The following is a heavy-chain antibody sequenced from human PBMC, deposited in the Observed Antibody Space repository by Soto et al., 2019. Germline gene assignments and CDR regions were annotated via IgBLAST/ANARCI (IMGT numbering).Heavy chain of an antibody. CDR2: ISAYNGNT. CDR1: GYTFTSYG. CDR3: AREPNPLWFGEGDAFDI. V-gene: IGHV1-18*04. J-gene: IGHJ3*02. Sequence: ASVKVSCKASGYTFTSYGISWVRQAPGQGLEWMGWISAYNGNTNYAQKLQGRVTMTTDTSTSTAYMELRSLRSDDTAVYYCAREPNPLWFGEGDAFDIWGQGTTVTVSS. D-gene: IGHD3-10*01.